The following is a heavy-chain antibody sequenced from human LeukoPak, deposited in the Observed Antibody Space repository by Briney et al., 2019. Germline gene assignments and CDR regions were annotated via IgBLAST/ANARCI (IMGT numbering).Heavy chain of an antibody. J-gene: IGHJ3*02. CDR2: ISAYNGNT. D-gene: IGHD3-22*01. Sequence: RASVKVSCKASGYTFTSYGISWVRQAPGQGLEWMGWISAYNGNTNYAQKLQGRVTMTTDTSTSTAYMELRSLRSDDTAVYYCATPYDSSGKFSLGDAFDIWGQGTMVTVSS. V-gene: IGHV1-18*01. CDR1: GYTFTSYG. CDR3: ATPYDSSGKFSLGDAFDI.